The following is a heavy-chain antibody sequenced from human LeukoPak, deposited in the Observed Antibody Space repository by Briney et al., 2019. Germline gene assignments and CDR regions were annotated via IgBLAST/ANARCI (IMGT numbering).Heavy chain of an antibody. D-gene: IGHD3-10*01. CDR3: ARFLPRIDYYGSGSYYNPATYYGMDV. Sequence: GASVKVSCKASGYTFTSYGISWVRQAPGQGLEWMGWISAYNGNTNYAQKLQGRVTMTTDTSTSTAYMELRSLRSDDTAVYYCARFLPRIDYYGSGSYYNPATYYGMDVWGQGTTVTVSS. V-gene: IGHV1-18*01. CDR1: GYTFTSYG. J-gene: IGHJ6*02. CDR2: ISAYNGNT.